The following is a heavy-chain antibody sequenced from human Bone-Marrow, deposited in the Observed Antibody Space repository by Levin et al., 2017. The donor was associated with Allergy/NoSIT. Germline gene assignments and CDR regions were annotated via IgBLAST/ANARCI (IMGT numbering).Heavy chain of an antibody. V-gene: IGHV3-33*01. CDR2: IWYDGSNK. J-gene: IGHJ4*02. CDR1: GFTFSSYG. D-gene: IGHD1-7*01. CDR3: ARRGRTWRALN. Sequence: PGESLKISCAASGFTFSSYGMHWVRQAPGKGLEWVAVIWYDGSNKYYADSVKGRFTISRDNSKNTLYLQMNSLRAEDTAVYYCARRGRTWRALNWGQGTLVTVSS.